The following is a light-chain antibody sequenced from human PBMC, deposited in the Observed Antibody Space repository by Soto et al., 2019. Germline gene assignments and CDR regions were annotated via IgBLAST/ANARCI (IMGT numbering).Light chain of an antibody. CDR2: INSDGSH. Sequence: QLVLTQSPSASASLGSSVKRTCTLSSGHSSNAIAWHQQQPEKGPRFLMKINSDGSHNKGDGIPDRFSGSMSGAERYLTISSLQSEDEADSYCQTWGAGIRVFGGGTKLTVL. CDR3: QTWGAGIRV. CDR1: SGHSSNA. J-gene: IGLJ3*02. V-gene: IGLV4-69*01.